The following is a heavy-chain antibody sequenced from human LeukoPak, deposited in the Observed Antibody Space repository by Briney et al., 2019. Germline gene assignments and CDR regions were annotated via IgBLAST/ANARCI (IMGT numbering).Heavy chain of an antibody. D-gene: IGHD5-18*01. CDR2: ISSSSSYI. CDR1: GFTFSSYS. V-gene: IGHV3-21*04. CDR3: AREGHTAMVKEPHFDY. J-gene: IGHJ4*02. Sequence: GGSLRLSCAASGFTFSSYSMNWVRQAPGKGLEWVSSISSSSSYIYYADSVKGRFTISRDNAKNSLYLQMNSLRAEDTAVYYCAREGHTAMVKEPHFDYWGQGTLVTVSS.